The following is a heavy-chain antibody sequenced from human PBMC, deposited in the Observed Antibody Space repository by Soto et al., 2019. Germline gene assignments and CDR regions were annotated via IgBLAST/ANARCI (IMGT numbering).Heavy chain of an antibody. Sequence: QVQLQESGPGLVRPSWTLSLTCAVSGDSINSNYCWTWVRQTPGKGLEWIAEIYYSGGTSYNPSLKSRVTISMDKSKNHFSLNLTSVTAADTAMYYCARDNGCGLWYLGQGTLVTVSS. J-gene: IGHJ4*02. CDR1: GDSINSNYC. D-gene: IGHD6-19*01. CDR2: IYYSGGT. V-gene: IGHV4-4*02. CDR3: ARDNGCGLWY.